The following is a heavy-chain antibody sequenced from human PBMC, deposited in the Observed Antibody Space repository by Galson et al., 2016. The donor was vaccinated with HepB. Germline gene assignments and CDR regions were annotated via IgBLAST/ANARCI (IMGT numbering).Heavy chain of an antibody. CDR1: AGSFSGYY. CDR2: VNHRGSH. J-gene: IGHJ1*01. V-gene: IGHV4-34*01. CDR3: ASATICSALGWHLPH. Sequence: ETLSPTCAVDAGSFSGYYWSWIRHPPGKGLEWDGEVNHRGSHNYNPCLEIRVTIPVDTSNKQFSLKLRSVTAADTAVYFYASATICSALGWHLPHWGQGTLVTVSS. D-gene: IGHD5-24*01.